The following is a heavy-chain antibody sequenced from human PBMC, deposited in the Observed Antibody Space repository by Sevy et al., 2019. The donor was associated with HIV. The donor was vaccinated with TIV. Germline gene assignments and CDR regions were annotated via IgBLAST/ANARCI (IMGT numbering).Heavy chain of an antibody. V-gene: IGHV3-21*01. D-gene: IGHD2-15*01. CDR3: ARDHSGGSFNAFDI. CDR1: GFTFSSYS. CDR2: ISSSSSYI. Sequence: GGSLRLSCAASGFTFSSYSMNWVRQAPGKGLEWVSSISSSSSYIYYADSVKGRFTISRDNAKNSLYLQMNSLRGEETDVYYCARDHSGGSFNAFDIWGQGTMVTVSS. J-gene: IGHJ3*02.